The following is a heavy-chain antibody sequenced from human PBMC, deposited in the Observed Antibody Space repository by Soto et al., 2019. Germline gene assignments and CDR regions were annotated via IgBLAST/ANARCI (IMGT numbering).Heavy chain of an antibody. CDR3: AGDPDSHYNDSHASSYP. J-gene: IGHJ5*02. CDR1: GGTFSTYT. Sequence: QVQLVQSGAEVKKPGSSVKVSCKASGGTFSTYTITWVRQAPGQGLEWMGRIIPIIGIINYAQKFQGRVTISPDKFTGKAYMELTGLRSDDTAVYYCAGDPDSHYNDSHASSYPWGQGTLVTVSS. D-gene: IGHD4-4*01. V-gene: IGHV1-69*08. CDR2: IIPIIGII.